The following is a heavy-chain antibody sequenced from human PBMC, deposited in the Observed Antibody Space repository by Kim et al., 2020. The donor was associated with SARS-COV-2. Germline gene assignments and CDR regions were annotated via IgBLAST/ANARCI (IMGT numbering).Heavy chain of an antibody. CDR1: GGSFSGYY. CDR3: ARVSAAGTRSAP. D-gene: IGHD6-13*01. J-gene: IGHJ5*02. V-gene: IGHV4-34*01. Sequence: SETLSLTCAVYGGSFSGYYWSWIRQPPGKGLEWIGEINHSGSTNYNPSLKSRVTISVDTSKNQFSLKLSSVTAADTAVYYCARVSAAGTRSAPWGQGTLVTVSS. CDR2: INHSGST.